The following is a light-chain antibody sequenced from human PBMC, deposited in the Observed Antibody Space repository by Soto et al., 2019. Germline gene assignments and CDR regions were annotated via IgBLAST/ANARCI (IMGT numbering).Light chain of an antibody. V-gene: IGLV2-23*01. CDR3: CSYAGSSTYVV. Sequence: QSVLTQPASVSGSPGQSITISCTGTSSDVAKYNYVSWYQQHPGRAPKLMIYEGSKRPSGVSNRFSGSKSGNTASLTISGLQAEDEADYYCCSYAGSSTYVVFGGGTKLTVL. J-gene: IGLJ2*01. CDR2: EGS. CDR1: SSDVAKYNY.